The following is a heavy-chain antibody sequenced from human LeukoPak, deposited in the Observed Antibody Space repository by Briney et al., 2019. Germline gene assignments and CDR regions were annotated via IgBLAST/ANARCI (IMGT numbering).Heavy chain of an antibody. V-gene: IGHV3-74*01. Sequence: GGSLRLSCAASGFTFSSYWMHWVRQAPGXGLVWVSRXNSDGSSTSYADSVKGRFTISRDNAKNTLYLQMNSLRAEDTAVYFCAAXXXXPDTVTNAXXIWGXGTMVXXSS. CDR1: GFTFSSYW. CDR3: AAXXXXPDTVTNAXXI. CDR2: XNSDGSST. J-gene: IGHJ3*02. D-gene: IGHD4-17*01.